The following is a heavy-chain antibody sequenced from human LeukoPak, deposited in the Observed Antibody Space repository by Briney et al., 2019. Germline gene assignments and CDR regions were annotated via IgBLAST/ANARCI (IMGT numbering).Heavy chain of an antibody. Sequence: PSETLSLTCAVYGGSFSGYFWSWIRQPPGKGLEWIGEINHSGTTNYNPSLKSRVTISVDTSKNQFPLKLSSVTAADTAVYYCARVGHLSLRTPYIWGKGETGT. CDR2: INHSGTT. V-gene: IGHV4-34*01. CDR1: GGSFSGYF. J-gene: IGHJ6*03. CDR3: ARVGHLSLRTPYI. D-gene: IGHD3-16*02.